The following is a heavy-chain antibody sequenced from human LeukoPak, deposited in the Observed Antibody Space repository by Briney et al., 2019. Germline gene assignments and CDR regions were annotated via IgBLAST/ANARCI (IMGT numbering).Heavy chain of an antibody. D-gene: IGHD3-3*01. V-gene: IGHV1-2*02. CDR2: INPNSGGT. J-gene: IGHJ3*02. Sequence: ASVKVSCKASGYTFTGCYMHWVRQAPGQGLEWMGWINPNSGGTNYAQKFQGRVTMTRDTSISTAYMELSRLRSDDTAVYYCAREYYDFWSGSPHGAFDIWGQGTMVTVSS. CDR3: AREYYDFWSGSPHGAFDI. CDR1: GYTFTGCY.